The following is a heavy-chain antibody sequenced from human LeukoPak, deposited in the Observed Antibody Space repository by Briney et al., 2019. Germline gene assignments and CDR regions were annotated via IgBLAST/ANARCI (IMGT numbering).Heavy chain of an antibody. Sequence: PGGSLRLSCAASGFTFGTYSMNWVRQASGKGLEWVSFINSSSSYKDYADSVKGRFTISRDKAKNSLYLQMNSLRAEDTAVYYCARARVGDIVVVITPHAFDYWGQGTLVTVPS. D-gene: IGHD3-22*01. CDR3: ARARVGDIVVVITPHAFDY. V-gene: IGHV3-21*01. CDR1: GFTFGTYS. CDR2: INSSSSYK. J-gene: IGHJ4*02.